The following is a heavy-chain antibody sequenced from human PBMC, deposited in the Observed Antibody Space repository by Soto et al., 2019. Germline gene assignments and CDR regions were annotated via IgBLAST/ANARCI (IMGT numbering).Heavy chain of an antibody. CDR2: VVGSGSST. V-gene: IGHV3-23*01. Sequence: GGSLRLSCAASGFTFSNYAMSWVRQAPGKGLEWVSDVVGSGSSTYYADSVKGRFTISRDNSKNTLYLQMNSLRGEDTAVYSCARQAYYGFWNDYWGQGTLVTVSS. J-gene: IGHJ4*02. D-gene: IGHD3-3*01. CDR1: GFTFSNYA. CDR3: ARQAYYGFWNDY.